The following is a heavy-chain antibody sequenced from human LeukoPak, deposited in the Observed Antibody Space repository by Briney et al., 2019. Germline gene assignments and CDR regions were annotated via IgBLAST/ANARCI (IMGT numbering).Heavy chain of an antibody. CDR1: GGTFSSYT. Sequence: GSSVKISCKASGGTFSSYTISWVRQAPGQGLEWMGRIIPILGIANYAQKFQGRVTITADKSTSTAYMELSRLRSDDTAVYYCARDMYSGYDNTLVYYYYYGMDVWGQGTTVTVSS. CDR3: ARDMYSGYDNTLVYYYYYGMDV. J-gene: IGHJ6*02. CDR2: IIPILGIA. V-gene: IGHV1-69*04. D-gene: IGHD5-12*01.